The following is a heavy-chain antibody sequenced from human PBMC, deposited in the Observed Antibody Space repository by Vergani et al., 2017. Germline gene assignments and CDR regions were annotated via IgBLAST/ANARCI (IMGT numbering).Heavy chain of an antibody. CDR2: SKNTGDRT. V-gene: IGHV3-23*01. CDR3: GRGSDNYN. CDR1: GCTFSSHA. J-gene: IGHJ4*02. Sequence: EVQLLQSEGAVVQPGGSLRLSCVASGCTFSSHAMSWVRQGHGQGLEWVSSSKNTGDRTHYADSVKGRFTISRDNSKNTLYLQMNSLRVEDTAVYYCGRGSDNYNWGQGTLVTVSS. D-gene: IGHD5-24*01.